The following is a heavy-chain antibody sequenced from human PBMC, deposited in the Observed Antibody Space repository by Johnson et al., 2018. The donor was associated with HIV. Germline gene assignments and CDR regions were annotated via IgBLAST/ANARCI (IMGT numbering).Heavy chain of an antibody. CDR1: GFTVSSNY. CDR2: IYSGGRT. CDR3: ARGVDSSSWYGAFDI. J-gene: IGHJ3*02. D-gene: IGHD6-13*01. V-gene: IGHV3-53*02. Sequence: VRLVETGGGLIQPGGSLRLSCAASGFTVSSNYMSWVRQAPGKGLEWVSVIYSGGRTYYADSVQGRFTISRDTSRNTLYFQMNSLRVKDTAVYYCARGVDSSSWYGAFDIWGQGTMVTVSS.